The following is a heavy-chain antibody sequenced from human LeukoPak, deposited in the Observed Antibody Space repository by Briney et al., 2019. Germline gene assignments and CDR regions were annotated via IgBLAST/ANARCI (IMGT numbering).Heavy chain of an antibody. CDR3: ARVTIFGVVIQNYYYYYMDV. Sequence: SETLSLTCTVSGGSISSYYWSWIRQPAGKGLEWIGRIYTSGSTYYNPSLKSRVTISVDTSKNQFSLKLSSVTAADTAVYYCARVTIFGVVIQNYYYYYMDVWGKGTTVTVSS. CDR1: GGSISSYY. V-gene: IGHV4-4*07. J-gene: IGHJ6*03. D-gene: IGHD3-3*01. CDR2: IYTSGST.